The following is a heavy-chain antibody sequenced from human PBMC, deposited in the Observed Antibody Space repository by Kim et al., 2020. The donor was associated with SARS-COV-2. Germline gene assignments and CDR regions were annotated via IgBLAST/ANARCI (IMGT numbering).Heavy chain of an antibody. Sequence: PSLKIRVTISVDTSKNQFSLQLSSVTAADTAVYYCARARRLSYYYYGMDVWGQGTTVTVSS. J-gene: IGHJ6*02. CDR3: ARARRLSYYYYGMDV. V-gene: IGHV4-34*01. D-gene: IGHD6-19*01.